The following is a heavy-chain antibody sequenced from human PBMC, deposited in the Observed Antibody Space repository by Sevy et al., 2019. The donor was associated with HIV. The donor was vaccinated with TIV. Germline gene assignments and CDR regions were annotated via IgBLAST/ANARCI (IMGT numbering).Heavy chain of an antibody. D-gene: IGHD3-3*01. CDR2: IYTSGST. Sequence: SETLSLTCTVSGGSISSYYWSWIRQPAGKGLEWIGRIYTSGSTNYNPSLKSRVTMSVDTSKNQFSLKLSSVTAADTAVYYCAREGGYDFWSGPPSWFDPWGQRTLVTVSS. V-gene: IGHV4-4*07. CDR3: AREGGYDFWSGPPSWFDP. CDR1: GGSISSYY. J-gene: IGHJ5*02.